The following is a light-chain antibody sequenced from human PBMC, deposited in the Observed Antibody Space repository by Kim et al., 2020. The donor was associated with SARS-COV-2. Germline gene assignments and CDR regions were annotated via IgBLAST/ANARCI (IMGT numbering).Light chain of an antibody. CDR3: QAWDSSNYV. CDR2: QDS. V-gene: IGLV3-1*01. J-gene: IGLJ1*01. CDR1: KLGDKY. Sequence: VSPGQPASITCSGDKLGDKYACWYQQKPGQSPVLVIYQDSKRPSGIPERFSGSNSGNTATLTISGTQAMDEADYYCQAWDSSNYVFGTGTKVTVL.